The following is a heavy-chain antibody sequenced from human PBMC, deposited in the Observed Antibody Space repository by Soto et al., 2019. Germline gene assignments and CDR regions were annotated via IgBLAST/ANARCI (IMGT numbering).Heavy chain of an antibody. CDR2: IYHSGST. J-gene: IGHJ6*02. CDR3: ARERITMIALGMDV. CDR1: GGSISSSNW. Sequence: QVQLQESGPGLVKPSGTLSLTCAVSGGSISSSNWWSWVRQPPGKGLEWIGEIYHSGSTNYNPSLKRLATISVDKSKNQFSLKLSSVTAADTAVYYCARERITMIALGMDVWGQGTTVTVSS. V-gene: IGHV4-4*02. D-gene: IGHD3-22*01.